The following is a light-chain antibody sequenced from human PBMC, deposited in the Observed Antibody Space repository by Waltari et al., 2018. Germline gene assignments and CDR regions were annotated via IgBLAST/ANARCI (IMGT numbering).Light chain of an antibody. J-gene: IGKJ1*01. CDR2: VAS. V-gene: IGKV3-15*01. CDR3: QQYNNWST. Sequence: EIVMTQSPGTLSVSPGERVTLSCRASQSVSSSLAWYQHKPGQAPRLLIYVASTRATGIPARFSGSGSGTEFVLTISTVQSEDFALYYCQQYNNWSTFGQGTKVEIK. CDR1: QSVSSS.